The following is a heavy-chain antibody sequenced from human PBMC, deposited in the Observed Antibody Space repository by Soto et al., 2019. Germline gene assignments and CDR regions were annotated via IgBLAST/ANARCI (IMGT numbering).Heavy chain of an antibody. Sequence: SETLSLTCTVSGGSISSGGYYWSWIRQHPGKGLEWIGYIYYSGSTYYNPSLKSRVTISVDTSKNQFSLKLSSVTAADTAVYYCAREGKVADTGDVFDISGQGTMVTVSS. CDR3: AREGKVADTGDVFDI. CDR1: GGSISSGGYY. D-gene: IGHD2-15*01. J-gene: IGHJ3*02. CDR2: IYYSGST. V-gene: IGHV4-31*03.